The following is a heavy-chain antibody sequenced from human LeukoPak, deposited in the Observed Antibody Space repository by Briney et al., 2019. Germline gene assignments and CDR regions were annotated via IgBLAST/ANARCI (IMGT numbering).Heavy chain of an antibody. J-gene: IGHJ4*02. CDR1: GGSISSSY. D-gene: IGHD4-23*01. Sequence: PSETLSLTCTVPGGSISSSYCSWIRQPPGKGLEWIGYIYHSESTNYNPSLKSRVTISVDTSKNQFSLKLSSVTAADTAVYYCARQAGGTSGPFDYWGQGTLVTVSS. V-gene: IGHV4-59*08. CDR3: ARQAGGTSGPFDY. CDR2: IYHSEST.